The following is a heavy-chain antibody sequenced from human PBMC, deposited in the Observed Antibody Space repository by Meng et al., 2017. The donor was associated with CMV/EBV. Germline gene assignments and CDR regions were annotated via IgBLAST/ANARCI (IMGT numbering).Heavy chain of an antibody. CDR2: INSDGSST. Sequence: GGSLRLSCAASGFTFSSYWMHWVRQAPGKGLVLVSRINSDGSSTSYADSVKGRFTISRDNAKNTLYLQMNSLRAEDTAVYYCARDALYCGGDCYSDYWGQGTLVTVSS. CDR3: ARDALYCGGDCYSDY. CDR1: GFTFSSYW. D-gene: IGHD2-21*01. V-gene: IGHV3-74*01. J-gene: IGHJ4*02.